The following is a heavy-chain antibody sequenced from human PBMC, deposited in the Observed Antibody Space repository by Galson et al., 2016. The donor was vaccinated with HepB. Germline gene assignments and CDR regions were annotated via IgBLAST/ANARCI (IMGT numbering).Heavy chain of an antibody. J-gene: IGHJ6*02. D-gene: IGHD2-15*01. V-gene: IGHV1-46*01. Sequence: SVKVSCKASGYTFTTYYIHWVRRAPGQGLEWMGIINPSGGSTSYAQKLLGRVTMTRDMSTSTVYLELSSLRSEDTAVYYCARDVPYWYDGSCRGGYYYNGMDVWGQGTTVTVSS. CDR2: INPSGGST. CDR3: ARDVPYWYDGSCRGGYYYNGMDV. CDR1: GYTFTTYY.